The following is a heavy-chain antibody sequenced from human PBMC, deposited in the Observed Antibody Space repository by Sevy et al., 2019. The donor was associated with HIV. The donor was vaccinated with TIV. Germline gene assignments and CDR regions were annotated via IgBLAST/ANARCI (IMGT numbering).Heavy chain of an antibody. J-gene: IGHJ5*02. CDR2: ISSGSSYL. Sequence: GGSLRLSCAASGFTFSSYTMHWVRQAPGKGLEWVSSISSGSSYLYYADSLRGRFTISRDNANNSLYLQMNSLRDDDTGVYYCARDGGSRRFDPWGQGTLVTVSS. D-gene: IGHD6-13*01. V-gene: IGHV3-21*01. CDR1: GFTFSSYT. CDR3: ARDGGSRRFDP.